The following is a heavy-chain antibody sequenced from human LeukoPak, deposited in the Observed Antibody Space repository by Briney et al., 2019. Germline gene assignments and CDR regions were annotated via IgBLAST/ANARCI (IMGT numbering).Heavy chain of an antibody. J-gene: IGHJ2*01. CDR1: GFTFSSYA. V-gene: IGHV3-23*01. CDR2: ISGSGGST. D-gene: IGHD4-23*01. Sequence: GGSLRLSCAASGFTFSSYAMSWVRQAPGKGLEWVSAISGSGGSTYYADSVKGRFTISRDNSKNTLYLQMNSLRAEDTAVYYCARVAYGGNSANWYFDLWGRGTLVTVSS. CDR3: ARVAYGGNSANWYFDL.